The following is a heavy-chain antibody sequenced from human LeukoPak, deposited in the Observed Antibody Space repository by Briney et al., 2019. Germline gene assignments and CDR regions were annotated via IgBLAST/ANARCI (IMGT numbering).Heavy chain of an antibody. D-gene: IGHD6-13*01. V-gene: IGHV3-30-3*01. J-gene: IGHJ3*02. CDR3: ARDIAAAGREDAFDI. CDR1: GFTFSSYA. CDR2: ISYDGSNK. Sequence: AGGSLRLSCAASGFTFSSYAMHWVRQAPGKGLEWVAVISYDGSNKYYADSVKGRFTISRDNSKNTLYLQMNSLRAEDTAVYYCARDIAAAGREDAFDIWGQGRMVTVSS.